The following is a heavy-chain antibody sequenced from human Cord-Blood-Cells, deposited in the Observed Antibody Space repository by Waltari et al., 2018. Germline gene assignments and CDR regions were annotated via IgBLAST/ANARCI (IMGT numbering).Heavy chain of an antibody. J-gene: IGHJ4*02. CDR1: GFTFSSYS. V-gene: IGHV3-48*02. CDR3: ARLRNWGISN. CDR2: ISSSSSTI. D-gene: IGHD7-27*01. Sequence: EVQLVESGGGLVQPGGSLRLSCAASGFTFSSYSMNWVRQAPGKGLEWGSYISSSSSTIYYADCVKGRFTISRDNAKNSLYLQMNSLRDEDTAVYYCARLRNWGISNWGQGTLVTVSS.